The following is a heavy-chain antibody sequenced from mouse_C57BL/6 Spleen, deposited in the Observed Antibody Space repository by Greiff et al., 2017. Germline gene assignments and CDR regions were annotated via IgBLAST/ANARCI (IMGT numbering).Heavy chain of an antibody. CDR1: GYAFSSYW. CDR3: ARGGNGSSYGAY. V-gene: IGHV1-80*01. Sequence: QVQLQQSGAELVKPGASVKISCKASGYAFSSYWMNWVKQRPGKGLEWIGQIYPGDGDTNYNGKFKGKATLTADKSSSTAYMQLSGLTSEDSAVYCCARGGNGSSYGAYWGQGTLVTVAA. J-gene: IGHJ3*01. D-gene: IGHD1-1*01. CDR2: IYPGDGDT.